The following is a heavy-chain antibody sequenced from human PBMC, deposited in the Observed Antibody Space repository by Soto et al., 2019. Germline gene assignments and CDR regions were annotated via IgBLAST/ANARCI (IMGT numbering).Heavy chain of an antibody. V-gene: IGHV3-30*18. CDR1: GFTFSSYG. Sequence: GGSLRLSCAASGFTFSSYGMHWVRQAPGKGLEWVAVISYDGSRKYYSDSVKGRFTISRDNSKNTLYLQMNSLRAEDTAVYYCAKEGWNLPIASYSWGQGTLVTVSS. D-gene: IGHD1-1*01. CDR3: AKEGWNLPIASYS. CDR2: ISYDGSRK. J-gene: IGHJ4*02.